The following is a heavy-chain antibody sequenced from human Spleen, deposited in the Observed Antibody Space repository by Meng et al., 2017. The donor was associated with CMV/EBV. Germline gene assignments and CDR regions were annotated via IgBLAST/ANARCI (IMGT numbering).Heavy chain of an antibody. CDR3: ARDSSSGDV. J-gene: IGHJ6*02. CDR2: FYYSTNT. V-gene: IGHV4-39*07. Sequence: SETLSLTCTVSGGSIRSSSYYWGWIRQPPGKGLEWIGNFYYSTNTYYNPSLRSRVTISVDTSKNQFSLKLSSVTAADTAVYYCARDSSSGDVWGQGTTVTVSS. CDR1: GGSIRSSSYY. D-gene: IGHD3-22*01.